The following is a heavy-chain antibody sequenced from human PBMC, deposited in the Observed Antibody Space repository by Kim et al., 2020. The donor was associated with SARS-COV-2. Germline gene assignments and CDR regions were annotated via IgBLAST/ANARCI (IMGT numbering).Heavy chain of an antibody. V-gene: IGHV4-34*01. CDR3: ARVGAYYDSSGYYPRIDY. CDR2: INHSGST. D-gene: IGHD3-22*01. CDR1: GGSFSGYY. Sequence: SETLSLTCAVYGGSFSGYYWSWIRQPPGKGLEWIGEINHSGSTNYNPSLKSRVTISVDTSKNQFSLKLSSVTAADTAVYYCARVGAYYDSSGYYPRIDY. J-gene: IGHJ4*01.